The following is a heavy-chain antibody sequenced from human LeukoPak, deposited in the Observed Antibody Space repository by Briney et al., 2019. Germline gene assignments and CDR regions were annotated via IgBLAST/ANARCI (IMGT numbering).Heavy chain of an antibody. CDR2: IRQDESER. J-gene: IGHJ6*03. CDR3: ARLSAYYYGSYFYYYMDV. V-gene: IGHV3-7*01. D-gene: IGHD3-10*01. CDR1: GFSFSSYW. Sequence: GSLRLSCEGSGFSFSSYWMTWVRQLPGKGPEWVANIRQDESERYFADSVKGRFTISRDNAKKSVYLHMSSLRAEDTALYYCARLSAYYYGSYFYYYMDVWGKGTTVTVSS.